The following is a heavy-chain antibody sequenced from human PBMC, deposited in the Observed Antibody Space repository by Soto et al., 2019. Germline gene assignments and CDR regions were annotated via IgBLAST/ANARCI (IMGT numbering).Heavy chain of an antibody. CDR3: ARVGYTYGERGYFDX. CDR1: GGSISSCGYS. Sequence: SETLSLTCAVSGGSISSCGYSWSWIRQPPGKGLEWIGCIYHSGSTYYNPSLKSRVTISVDRSKNQFSLKLNSVTAAGTAVYYCARVGYTYGERGYFDXWGQGTLVTVSS. V-gene: IGHV4-30-2*01. J-gene: IGHJ4*02. D-gene: IGHD5-18*01. CDR2: IYHSGST.